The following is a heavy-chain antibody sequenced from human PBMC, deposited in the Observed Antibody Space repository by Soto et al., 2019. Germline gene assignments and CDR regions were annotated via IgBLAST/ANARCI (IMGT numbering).Heavy chain of an antibody. V-gene: IGHV4-30-4*01. D-gene: IGHD5-18*01. Sequence: PSETLSLTCTVSGGSISSGDYYWSWIRHPPGKGLEWIGYIYYSGSTYYNPSLKSRVTISVDTSKNQFSLKLSSVTAADTAVYYCASQKLGYNTFDPWGQGTLVTVSS. CDR1: GGSISSGDYY. J-gene: IGHJ5*02. CDR2: IYYSGST. CDR3: ASQKLGYNTFDP.